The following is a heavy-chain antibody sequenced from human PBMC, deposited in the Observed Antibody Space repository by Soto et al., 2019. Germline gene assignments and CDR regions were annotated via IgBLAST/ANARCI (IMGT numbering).Heavy chain of an antibody. V-gene: IGHV4-59*08. CDR2: IHYSGRT. CDR3: AGSTGWYWFDP. J-gene: IGHJ5*02. Sequence: SETLPLTCTVSGGSISNYYWSWIRQPPGKGLEWIASIHYSGRTNYNPSLKSRVTVSVDTYKNQFSLKLSSVTAADTVVYYCAGSTGWYWFDPWGQGTLVTVSS. D-gene: IGHD6-19*01. CDR1: GGSISNYY.